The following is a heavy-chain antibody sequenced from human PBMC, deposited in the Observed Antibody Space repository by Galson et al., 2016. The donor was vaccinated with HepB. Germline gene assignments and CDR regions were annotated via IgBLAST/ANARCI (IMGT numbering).Heavy chain of an antibody. V-gene: IGHV3-23*01. D-gene: IGHD2-21*02. CDR2: ISVSGVST. Sequence: SLRLSCAASGFTFTSHPMSWVRQAPGKGLEWVSAISVSGVSTYYADSVKGRFTISRDNSKNTLFQQMNSLRAEDTAVYYCAKVTYCAGDCLDAFDVWGQGTMVTVSS. CDR1: GFTFTSHP. J-gene: IGHJ3*01. CDR3: AKVTYCAGDCLDAFDV.